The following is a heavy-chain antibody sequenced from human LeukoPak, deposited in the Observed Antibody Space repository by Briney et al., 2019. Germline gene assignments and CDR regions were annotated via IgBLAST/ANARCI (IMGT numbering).Heavy chain of an antibody. J-gene: IGHJ4*02. CDR1: GFTFSTYS. V-gene: IGHV3-48*04. CDR2: ISYSSNSI. CDR3: ARRLELTRVYYFDY. D-gene: IGHD3-3*02. Sequence: GGSLRLSCAASGFTFSTYSMNWVRQAPGKGLEWVSYISYSSNSIYYADSVKGRFTISRDNAENSLYLQLNSLRAEDTAVYYCARRLELTRVYYFDYWGQGTLVTVSS.